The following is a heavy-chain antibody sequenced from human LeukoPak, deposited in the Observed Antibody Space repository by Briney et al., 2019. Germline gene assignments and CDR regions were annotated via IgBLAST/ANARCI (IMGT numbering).Heavy chain of an antibody. V-gene: IGHV1-46*01. J-gene: IGHJ4*02. CDR2: INPSGGST. CDR3: ARAQGETTMGIDY. Sequence: GASVKVSCKASGYTFTSYYMHWVRQAPGQGLEWMGIINPSGGSTSYAQKFQGRVTMTRDTSTSIVYMELSSLRSEDTAVFYCARAQGETTMGIDYWGQGTLVTVSS. CDR1: GYTFTSYY. D-gene: IGHD5-18*01.